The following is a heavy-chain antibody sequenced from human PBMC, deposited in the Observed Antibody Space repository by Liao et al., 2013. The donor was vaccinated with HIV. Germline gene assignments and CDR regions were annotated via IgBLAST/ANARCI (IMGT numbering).Heavy chain of an antibody. CDR1: GGSISSYY. CDR3: ARGLSSSWYGLDAFDI. J-gene: IGHJ3*02. V-gene: IGHV4-59*01. CDR2: IYYSGST. D-gene: IGHD6-13*01. Sequence: QVQLQESGPGLVKPSETLSLTCTVSGGSISSYYWSWIRQPPGKGLEWIGYIYYSGSTNYNPSLKSRVTISVDTSKNQFSLKLSSVTAADTAVYYCARGLSSSWYGLDAFDIWGQGTMVTVSS.